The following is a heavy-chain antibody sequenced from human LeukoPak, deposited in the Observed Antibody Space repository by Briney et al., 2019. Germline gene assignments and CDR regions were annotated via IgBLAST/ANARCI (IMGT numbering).Heavy chain of an antibody. V-gene: IGHV4-34*01. CDR1: GGSFSGYY. CDR2: INHSGST. J-gene: IGHJ6*03. CDR3: ARGRSVAGTPDYYYMDV. Sequence: PSETLSLTCAVYGGSFSGYYWSWIRQPPGKGLEWIGEINHSGSTNYNPSLKSRVTISVDTSKKQFSLKLSSVTAADTAVYYCARGRSVAGTPDYYYMDVWGKGTTVTVSS. D-gene: IGHD6-19*01.